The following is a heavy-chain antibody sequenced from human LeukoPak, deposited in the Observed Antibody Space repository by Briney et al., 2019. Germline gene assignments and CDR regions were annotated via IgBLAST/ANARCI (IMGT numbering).Heavy chain of an antibody. CDR1: GDSVSSSNFF. CDR3: ARHEYQVFPPANWFDP. D-gene: IGHD6-6*01. Sequence: SETLSLTCTVSGDSVSSSNFFWGWIRQSPGKGLEWIGSFHYGGSAFYNPSLKSRVTISVDTSNNHFSLELTSVTAADSAVYYCARHEYQVFPPANWFDPWGQGTLVTVS. J-gene: IGHJ5*02. CDR2: FHYGGSA. V-gene: IGHV4-39*02.